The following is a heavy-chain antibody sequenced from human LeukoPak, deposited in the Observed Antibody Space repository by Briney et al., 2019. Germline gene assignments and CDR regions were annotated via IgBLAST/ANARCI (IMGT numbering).Heavy chain of an antibody. CDR3: ARVPNKYCTSRCYYTAFDI. J-gene: IGHJ3*02. CDR2: ISVFNGNR. Sequence: AAVKVSCRGSGYTFPSYGISWVRQAPGQGLGWMGWISVFNGNRNHSQTRQDRVTMTTDTSTSTDYMELRSLRSEDTAVYFCARVPNKYCTSRCYYTAFDIWGRGTMVTVSS. CDR1: GYTFPSYG. D-gene: IGHD2/OR15-2a*01. V-gene: IGHV1-18*01.